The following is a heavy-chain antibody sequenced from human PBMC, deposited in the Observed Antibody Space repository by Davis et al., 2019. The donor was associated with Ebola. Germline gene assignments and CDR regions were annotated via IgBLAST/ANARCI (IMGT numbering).Heavy chain of an antibody. CDR2: IIPILGTA. Sequence: SVKVSCKASGGTFSSYAISWVRQAPGQGLEWMGGIIPILGTANYAQKFQGRVTITADESTSTAYMELSSLRSEDTAVYYCARSPQLWLFKDVWGQGTTVTVSS. D-gene: IGHD5-18*01. CDR3: ARSPQLWLFKDV. V-gene: IGHV1-69*13. J-gene: IGHJ6*02. CDR1: GGTFSSYA.